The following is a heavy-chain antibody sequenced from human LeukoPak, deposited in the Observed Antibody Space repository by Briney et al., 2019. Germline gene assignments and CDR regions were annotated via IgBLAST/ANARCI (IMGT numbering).Heavy chain of an antibody. V-gene: IGHV3-7*01. Sequence: PGGSLRLSCAASGFTFSSYWMSWVRQAPGKGLEWVANIKQDGSEKYYVDSVKGRFTISRDNAKNSLYLQKNSLRAEDTAVYYCASEHSSSWYDRYMDVWGKGTTVTVSS. CDR3: ASEHSSSWYDRYMDV. D-gene: IGHD6-13*01. J-gene: IGHJ6*03. CDR1: GFTFSSYW. CDR2: IKQDGSEK.